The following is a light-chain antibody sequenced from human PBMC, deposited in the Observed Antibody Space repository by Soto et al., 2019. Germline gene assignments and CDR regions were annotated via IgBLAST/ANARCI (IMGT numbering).Light chain of an antibody. V-gene: IGKV3-15*01. CDR3: QQYNNFWT. CDR2: GAS. CDR1: QSVSSN. Sequence: EVVMTQSPATLSVSPGERVTLSCRASQSVSSNLAWYQQKPGQAPRLLIYGASTRATGIPARFSGSGSGTEFTLTISSLQSEDFAVYHCQQYNNFWTFGQGTKVEIK. J-gene: IGKJ1*01.